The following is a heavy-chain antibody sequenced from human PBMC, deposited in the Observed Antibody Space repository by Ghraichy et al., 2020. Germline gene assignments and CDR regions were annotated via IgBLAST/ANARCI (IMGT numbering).Heavy chain of an antibody. CDR2: ISGSGGST. D-gene: IGHD1-26*01. CDR3: ASNRGGSYREYAFDI. Sequence: GGSLRLSCAASGFTFSSYAMSWVRQAPGKGLEWVSAISGSGGSTYYADSVKGRFTISRDNSKNTLYLQMNSLRAEDTAVYYCASNRGGSYREYAFDIWGQGTMVTVSS. J-gene: IGHJ3*02. CDR1: GFTFSSYA. V-gene: IGHV3-23*01.